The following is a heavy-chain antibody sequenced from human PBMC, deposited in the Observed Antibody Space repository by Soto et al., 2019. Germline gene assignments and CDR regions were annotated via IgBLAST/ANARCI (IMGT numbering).Heavy chain of an antibody. Sequence: ASVKVSCKASGGTFSSYAISWVRQAPGQGLEWMGGIIPIFGTANYAQKFQGRVTITADESTSTAYMELSSLRSEDTAVYYCAYSSSSPWGNWFDPWGQGTLVTVSS. V-gene: IGHV1-69*13. CDR1: GGTFSSYA. J-gene: IGHJ5*02. D-gene: IGHD6-6*01. CDR2: IIPIFGTA. CDR3: AYSSSSPWGNWFDP.